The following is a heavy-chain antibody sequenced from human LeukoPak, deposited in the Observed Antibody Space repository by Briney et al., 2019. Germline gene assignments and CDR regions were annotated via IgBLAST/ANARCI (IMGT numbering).Heavy chain of an antibody. Sequence: GGSLRLSCAASGFTFSSYSMNWVRQAPGNGLEGVSSISSSSSYIYYADSVKGRFTISRDNAKNSLYLQMNSLRAEDTAVYYCARDLESIAVAGTNYWGQGTLVTVSS. CDR3: ARDLESIAVAGTNY. CDR2: ISSSSSYI. V-gene: IGHV3-21*01. D-gene: IGHD6-19*01. J-gene: IGHJ4*02. CDR1: GFTFSSYS.